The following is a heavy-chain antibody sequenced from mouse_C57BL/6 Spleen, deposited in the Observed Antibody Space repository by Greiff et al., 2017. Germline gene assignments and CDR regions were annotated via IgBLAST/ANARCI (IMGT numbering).Heavy chain of an antibody. CDR3: ARRGYGSSYFDY. CDR1: GFTFSSYT. Sequence: EVQLVESGGGLVKPGGSLKLSCAASGFTFSSYTMSWVRQTPEKRLEWVATISGGGGNTYYPDSVKGRFTISRDNAKNTLYLQMSGLRSEDTALDYCARRGYGSSYFDYWGQGTTLTVSS. CDR2: ISGGGGNT. V-gene: IGHV5-9*01. D-gene: IGHD1-1*01. J-gene: IGHJ2*01.